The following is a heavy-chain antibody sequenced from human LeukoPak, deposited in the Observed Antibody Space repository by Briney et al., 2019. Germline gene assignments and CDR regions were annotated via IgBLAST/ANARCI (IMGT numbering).Heavy chain of an antibody. CDR3: AKGSGHCSGGSCYTKDFDY. D-gene: IGHD2-15*01. Sequence: GGSLRLSCAASGFTFSSYSMNWVRQAPGKGLEWVSSISSSSSYIYYADSVKGRFTISRDNAKNSLYLQMNSLRAEDTALYYCAKGSGHCSGGSCYTKDFDYWGQGTLVTVSS. CDR2: ISSSSSYI. V-gene: IGHV3-21*04. CDR1: GFTFSSYS. J-gene: IGHJ4*02.